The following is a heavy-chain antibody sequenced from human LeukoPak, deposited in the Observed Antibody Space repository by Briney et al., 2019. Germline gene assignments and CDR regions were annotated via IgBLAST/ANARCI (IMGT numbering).Heavy chain of an antibody. CDR2: INTNTGNP. V-gene: IGHV7-4-1*02. CDR1: GYTFTGYY. CDR3: ARNLPGGGFDP. Sequence: ASVKVSCKASGYTFTGYYMHWVRQAPGQGLEWMGWINTNTGNPTYAQGFTGRFVFSLDTSVSTAYLQISSLKTEDTAVYYCARNLPGGGFDPWGQGTLVTVSS. J-gene: IGHJ5*02. D-gene: IGHD2-21*01.